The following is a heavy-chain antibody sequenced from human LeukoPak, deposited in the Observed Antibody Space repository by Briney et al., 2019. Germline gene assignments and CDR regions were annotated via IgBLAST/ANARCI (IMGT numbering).Heavy chain of an antibody. CDR2: INHSGST. CDR3: ARAVYGSGSSPHGH. D-gene: IGHD3-10*01. CDR1: GGSFSGYY. Sequence: SETLSFTCAVYGGSFSGYYWSWIRQPPGKGLEWIGEINHSGSTNYNPSLKSRVTISVDTSKNQFSLKLSSVTAADTAVYYCARAVYGSGSSPHGHWGQGTLVTVSS. V-gene: IGHV4-34*01. J-gene: IGHJ4*02.